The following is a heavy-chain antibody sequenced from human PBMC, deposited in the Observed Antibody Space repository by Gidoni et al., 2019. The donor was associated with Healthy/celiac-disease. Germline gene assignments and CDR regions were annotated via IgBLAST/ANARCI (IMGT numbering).Heavy chain of an antibody. CDR2: IYPGDSDT. D-gene: IGHD6-13*01. CDR3: ARQRPGYSSSWLEFDY. CDR1: GYSFTSYW. Sequence: EVQLVQSGAEVKKPGESLKISCKGSGYSFTSYWIGWVRQMPGKGLEWMGIIYPGDSDTRYSPSFQGQVTISADKSISTAYLQWSSLKASDTAMYYCARQRPGYSSSWLEFDYWGQGTLVTVSS. J-gene: IGHJ4*02. V-gene: IGHV5-51*01.